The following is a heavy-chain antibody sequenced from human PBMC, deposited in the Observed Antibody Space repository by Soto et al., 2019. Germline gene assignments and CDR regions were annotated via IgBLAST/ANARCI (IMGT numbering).Heavy chain of an antibody. Sequence: PGGSLRLSCVASGFTFSSYAMSWVRQAPGKGLEWVSGISGSGGSTYYADSVKGRFTISRDNSKNTLHLQMNSLRAEDTAVYYCAKRQKVRGIIDDAFDIWGQGTMVTVSS. J-gene: IGHJ3*02. CDR2: ISGSGGST. CDR1: GFTFSSYA. CDR3: AKRQKVRGIIDDAFDI. V-gene: IGHV3-23*01. D-gene: IGHD3-10*01.